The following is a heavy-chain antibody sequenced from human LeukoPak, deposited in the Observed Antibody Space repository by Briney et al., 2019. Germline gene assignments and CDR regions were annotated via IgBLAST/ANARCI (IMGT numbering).Heavy chain of an antibody. V-gene: IGHV4-30-4*01. CDR1: GGSISSGDYY. CDR2: IYYSGST. Sequence: SQTLSLTCTVSGGSISSGDYYWSWIRQPPGKGLEWIGYIYYSGSTYYNPSLKRRVTISVDTSKNQFSLKLSSVTAADTAVYYCAREYYYGSGSYYKSNWFDPWGQGTLVTVSS. CDR3: AREYYYGSGSYYKSNWFDP. J-gene: IGHJ5*02. D-gene: IGHD3-10*01.